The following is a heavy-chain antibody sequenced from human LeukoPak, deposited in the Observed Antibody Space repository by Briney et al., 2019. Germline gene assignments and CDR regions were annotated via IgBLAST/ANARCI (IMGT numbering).Heavy chain of an antibody. J-gene: IGHJ4*02. CDR1: GFTFSSCS. D-gene: IGHD6-19*01. Sequence: GGSLRLSCVASGFTFSSCSMNWVRQAPGKGLEWVSYISSSSSTIYYADSVKGRFTISRDNAKNSLSLQMNSLRAEDTAVYYCAREVAGFDYWGQGTLVTVSS. CDR2: ISSSSSTI. V-gene: IGHV3-48*01. CDR3: AREVAGFDY.